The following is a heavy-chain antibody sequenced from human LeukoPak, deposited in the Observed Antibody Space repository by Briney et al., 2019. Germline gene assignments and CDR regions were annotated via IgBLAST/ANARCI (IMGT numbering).Heavy chain of an antibody. D-gene: IGHD5-18*01. J-gene: IGHJ4*02. CDR3: TDLAAMVRAVDY. CDR2: IRYDGSNK. Sequence: PGGSLRLSCAASGFTFSSYGMHWVRQAPGKGLEWVAFIRYDGSNKYYADSVKGRFTISRDNSKNTLYLQMNSLRAEDTAVYCTTDLAAMVRAVDYWGQGTLVTVSS. CDR1: GFTFSSYG. V-gene: IGHV3-30*02.